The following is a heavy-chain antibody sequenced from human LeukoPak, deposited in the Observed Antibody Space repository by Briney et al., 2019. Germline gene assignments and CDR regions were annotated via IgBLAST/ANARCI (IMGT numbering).Heavy chain of an antibody. J-gene: IGHJ5*02. CDR1: GGSISNSDYY. Sequence: SETLSLTCTVSGGSISNSDYYWGWIRQPPGKGLEWIGSMFYSGSTHYNPSLKSRVTISVDTSKSQFSLKLSSVTAAHTAVYYCARHNFGRTYFYDSNGYPQGFDPWGQGTLATVS. D-gene: IGHD3-22*01. V-gene: IGHV4-39*01. CDR2: MFYSGST. CDR3: ARHNFGRTYFYDSNGYPQGFDP.